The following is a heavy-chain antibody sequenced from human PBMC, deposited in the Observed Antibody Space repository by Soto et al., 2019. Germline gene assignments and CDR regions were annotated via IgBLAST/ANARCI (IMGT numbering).Heavy chain of an antibody. CDR3: ATWRLREQAYDI. CDR2: VYDTDGI. D-gene: IGHD4-17*01. J-gene: IGHJ3*02. V-gene: IGHV3-53*01. Sequence: DVQLVESGGGLIQPGGSLRLSCEASGLTVTGKKYVAWVRQAPGKGLEWVSGVYDTDGIYYADSVKGRFTSSRDNSKTIVYLEMNSLTPDDTAVYYCATWRLREQAYDIWGLGTTVTVSS. CDR1: GLTVTGKKY.